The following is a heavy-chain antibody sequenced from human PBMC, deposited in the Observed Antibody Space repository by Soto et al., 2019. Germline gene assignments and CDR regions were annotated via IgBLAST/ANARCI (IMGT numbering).Heavy chain of an antibody. CDR2: ISDSGDRT. V-gene: IGHV3-23*01. J-gene: IGHJ3*01. CDR3: AKDRGIIVKAGDAFDV. Sequence: EVQLMESGGGLVQPGGSLRLSCASSGFTLSMSAVNWVRQAPGKGLEWVSYISDSGDRTYYADSVKGRFTISRDRSNNTVSLQMDSLRAEDTAVYYCAKDRGIIVKAGDAFDVWGQGPKVTVSS. CDR1: GFTLSMSA. D-gene: IGHD3-16*02.